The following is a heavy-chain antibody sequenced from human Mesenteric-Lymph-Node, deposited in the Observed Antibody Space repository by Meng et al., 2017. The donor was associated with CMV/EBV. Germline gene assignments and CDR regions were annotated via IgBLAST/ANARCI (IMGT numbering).Heavy chain of an antibody. Sequence: GESLKISCAASGFTFSSYSMNWVRQAPGKGLEWVSSISSSSSYIYYADSVKGRFTISRDNSKNTLYLQMNSLRAEDKAVYYCAKDRRSGQIDPWGQGTLVTVSS. J-gene: IGHJ5*02. V-gene: IGHV3-21*01. CDR1: GFTFSSYS. CDR3: AKDRRSGQIDP. D-gene: IGHD3-10*01. CDR2: ISSSSSYI.